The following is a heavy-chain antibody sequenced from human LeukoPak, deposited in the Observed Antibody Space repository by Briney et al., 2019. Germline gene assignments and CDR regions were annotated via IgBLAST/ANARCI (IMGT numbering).Heavy chain of an antibody. D-gene: IGHD3-22*01. Sequence: ASVKVSCKASGYTFTSYGISWVRQAPGQGLEWMGWISAYNGNTNYAQKLQGRVTMTTDTSTSKAYMELRSLRSDDTAVYYCARDATTYYYDSSGYYPDWYFDLWGRGTLVTVSS. CDR2: ISAYNGNT. CDR3: ARDATTYYYDSSGYYPDWYFDL. J-gene: IGHJ2*01. CDR1: GYTFTSYG. V-gene: IGHV1-18*01.